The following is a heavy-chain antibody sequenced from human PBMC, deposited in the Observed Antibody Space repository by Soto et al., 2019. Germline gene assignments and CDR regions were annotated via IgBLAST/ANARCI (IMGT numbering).Heavy chain of an antibody. CDR2: SGSGGST. Sequence: EVQLVESGGGLIQPGGSLRLSCAASGFTVSSNYMSWVRQAPGKGLEWVSAISGSGGSTYYADSVKGRFTISRDNSKNTLYLQMNSLRAEDTAVYYCARCSGYSSGWYGYWGQGTLVTVSS. CDR1: GFTVSSNY. J-gene: IGHJ4*02. D-gene: IGHD6-19*01. V-gene: IGHV3-53*01. CDR3: ARCSGYSSGWYGY.